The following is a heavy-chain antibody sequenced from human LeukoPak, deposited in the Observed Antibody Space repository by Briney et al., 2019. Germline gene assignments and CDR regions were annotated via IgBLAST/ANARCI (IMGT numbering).Heavy chain of an antibody. J-gene: IGHJ4*02. CDR3: ARDYNAAFDY. Sequence: GASVKVSCKASGYTFSGYYIHWVRQASGQGLEWMGWIDPNSGDTSLHQKFLGRVTMTRDTSISAAYLDLRSLRFDDTAFYYCARDYNAAFDYWGQGTLVTVSS. V-gene: IGHV1-2*02. D-gene: IGHD3-10*01. CDR1: GYTFSGYY. CDR2: IDPNSGDT.